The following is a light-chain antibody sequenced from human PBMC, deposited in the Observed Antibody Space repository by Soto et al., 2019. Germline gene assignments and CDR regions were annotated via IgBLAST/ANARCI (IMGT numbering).Light chain of an antibody. J-gene: IGKJ5*01. Sequence: EIVIAQSPATLSVSPGERATLSCSASQSVSSYLAWYQQNPGQVPRLVIYGASTSATGIPAKFSGSGSGTDFTPTISSLQSEEFAVYYCQPYNHWSTFGQGTRLEIK. V-gene: IGKV3-15*01. CDR2: GAS. CDR3: QPYNHWST. CDR1: QSVSSY.